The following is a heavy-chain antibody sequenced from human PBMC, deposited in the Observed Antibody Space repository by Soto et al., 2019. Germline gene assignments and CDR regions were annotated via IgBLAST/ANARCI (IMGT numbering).Heavy chain of an antibody. J-gene: IGHJ3*02. CDR1: GYSFSNYW. Sequence: PGVLLKICCKGSGYSFSNYWITWVRQLPGKGLEWMGRIDPSDSYTNYSPSFQGHVTISADKSISTAYLQWSSLKASDTAMYYCARHCSSASCHANDAFDIRGQGTMVTVSS. D-gene: IGHD2-2*01. CDR2: IDPSDSYT. V-gene: IGHV5-10-1*01. CDR3: ARHCSSASCHANDAFDI.